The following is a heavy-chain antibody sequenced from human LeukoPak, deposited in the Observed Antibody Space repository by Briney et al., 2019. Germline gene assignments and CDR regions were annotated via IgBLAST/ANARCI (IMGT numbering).Heavy chain of an antibody. Sequence: GESLKISCKGSGYSFTSYWIGWVRQMPGKGLEWMGIIYPGDSDTRYSPSFQGQVTISADKSISTAYLQWSSLKASDTAMYYCAVTRTIFGMVIEYNWFDPWGQGTLVTVSS. CDR1: GYSFTSYW. V-gene: IGHV5-51*01. CDR3: AVTRTIFGMVIEYNWFDP. J-gene: IGHJ5*02. CDR2: IYPGDSDT. D-gene: IGHD3-3*01.